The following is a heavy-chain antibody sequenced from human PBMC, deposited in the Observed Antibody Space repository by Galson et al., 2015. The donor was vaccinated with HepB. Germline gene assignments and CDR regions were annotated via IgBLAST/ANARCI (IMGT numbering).Heavy chain of an antibody. CDR1: GGSISSYY. V-gene: IGHV4-59*01. D-gene: IGHD6-13*01. J-gene: IGHJ6*02. Sequence: LSLTCTVSGGSISSYYWSWIRQPPGKGLEWIGYIYYSGSTNYNPSLKSRVTISVDTSKNQFSLKLSSVTAADTAVYYCARDALAAAGPDYYYYGMDVWGQGTTVTVSS. CDR3: ARDALAAAGPDYYYYGMDV. CDR2: IYYSGST.